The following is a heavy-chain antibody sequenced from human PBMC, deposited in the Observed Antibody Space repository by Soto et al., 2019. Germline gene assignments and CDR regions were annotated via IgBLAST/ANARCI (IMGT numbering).Heavy chain of an antibody. V-gene: IGHV3-53*04. Sequence: GGSLRFSCAASGFTVSSNYMSWVRQAPGKGLEWVSVIYSGGSTYYADSVKGRFTISRHNSKNTLYLQMNSLRAEDTAVYYCARSPGCSGGSCYPYYYYYMDVWGKGTTVTVSS. J-gene: IGHJ6*03. D-gene: IGHD2-15*01. CDR2: IYSGGST. CDR3: ARSPGCSGGSCYPYYYYYMDV. CDR1: GFTVSSNY.